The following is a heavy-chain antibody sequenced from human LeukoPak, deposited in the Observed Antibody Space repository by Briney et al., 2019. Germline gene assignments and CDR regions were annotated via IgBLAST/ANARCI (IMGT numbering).Heavy chain of an antibody. CDR1: GGYVSSGSYY. CDR3: ARVEKADFWSGIGYYFDY. V-gene: IGHV4-30-4*08. Sequence: SETLSLTCTVSGGYVSSGSYYWSWIRQPPGKGLEWIGYIYYSGSTYYNSSLKSRVTISVDTSKNQFSLKLSSVTAADTAVYYCARVEKADFWSGIGYYFDYWGQGTLVTVSS. CDR2: IYYSGST. D-gene: IGHD3-3*01. J-gene: IGHJ4*02.